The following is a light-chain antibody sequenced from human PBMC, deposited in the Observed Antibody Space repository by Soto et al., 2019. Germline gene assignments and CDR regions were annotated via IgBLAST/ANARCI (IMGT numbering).Light chain of an antibody. V-gene: IGLV2-14*03. CDR3: ASYTTRSTWV. J-gene: IGLJ3*02. Sequence: QSALSQPASVSGSPGQSITVSCTGTSRDLGAYNTVSWYQQHPGKAPKLIIFEVNIRPSGTSNRFSGSKSGNTASLTISGLQADDEADYYCASYTTRSTWVFGGGTKLTVL. CDR1: SRDLGAYNT. CDR2: EVN.